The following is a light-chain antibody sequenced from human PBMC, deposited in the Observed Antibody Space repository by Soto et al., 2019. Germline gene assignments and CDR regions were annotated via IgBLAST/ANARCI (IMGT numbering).Light chain of an antibody. J-gene: IGKJ3*01. CDR1: DDVGGW. CDR3: QQSNRFPFT. CDR2: AVS. V-gene: IGKV1-12*02. Sequence: DTHLTQSPSCVSASVGDRVTMTCRASDDVGGWLAWYQQQPGKAPKLLIFAVSTLHSGVPSRFSGTGSGTEFTLTVSNFQPEDFATYYCQQSNRFPFTFGPGTKVEVK.